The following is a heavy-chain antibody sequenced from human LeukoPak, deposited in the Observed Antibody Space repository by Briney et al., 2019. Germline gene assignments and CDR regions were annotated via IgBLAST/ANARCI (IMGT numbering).Heavy chain of an antibody. CDR2: FDPEDGET. CDR1: GYTLTELS. D-gene: IGHD3-10*01. Sequence: ASVKVSCKVSGYTLTELSMHWVRQAPGKGLEWMGGFDPEDGETIYAQKFQGRVTMTEDTSTDTAYMELSSLRSEDTAVYYCAADGRGGFGLGAFDIWGQGTMVTVSS. V-gene: IGHV1-24*01. J-gene: IGHJ3*02. CDR3: AADGRGGFGLGAFDI.